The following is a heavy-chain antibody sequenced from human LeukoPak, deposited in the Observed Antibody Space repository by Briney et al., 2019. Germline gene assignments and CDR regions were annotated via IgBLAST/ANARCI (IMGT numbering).Heavy chain of an antibody. Sequence: GASVKVSCKASGGTFSSYAISWVRQAPGQGLEWMGGIIPIFGTANYAQKFQGRVTITTDESTSTAYMELSSLRSEDMAVYYCARGTVDTAMVYYFDYWGQGTLVTVSS. CDR1: GGTFSSYA. CDR3: ARGTVDTAMVYYFDY. D-gene: IGHD5-18*01. CDR2: IIPIFGTA. V-gene: IGHV1-69*05. J-gene: IGHJ4*02.